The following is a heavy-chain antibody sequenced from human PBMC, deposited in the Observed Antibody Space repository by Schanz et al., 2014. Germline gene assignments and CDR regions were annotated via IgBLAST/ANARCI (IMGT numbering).Heavy chain of an antibody. CDR1: GLTFTSAW. CDR3: AKAADWPVTRFDP. D-gene: IGHD3-9*01. Sequence: EVQLVESGGGLVKPGGSLRLSCATSGLTFTSAWMSWVRQAPGKGLEWVSAISGSGGSTYYADSVKGRFTISRDNSKSTLYVEMNSLRVEDTAVYYCAKAADWPVTRFDPWGQGTLVTVSS. V-gene: IGHV3-23*04. J-gene: IGHJ5*02. CDR2: ISGSGGST.